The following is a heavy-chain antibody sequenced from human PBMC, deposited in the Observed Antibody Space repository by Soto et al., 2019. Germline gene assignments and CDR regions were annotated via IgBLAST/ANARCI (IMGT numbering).Heavy chain of an antibody. D-gene: IGHD6-19*01. CDR1: GGTFSSYA. CDR2: IIPIFGTA. J-gene: IGHJ6*02. V-gene: IGHV1-69*01. Sequence: QVQLVQSGAEVKKPGSSVKVSCKASGGTFSSYAISWVRQAPGQGLEWMGGIIPIFGTANYAQKFQGRVTITADESTSTAYRELSSLRSEDTAVYYWARVSPTVAVTNGYYYYGRDVWGQGTTVTVSS. CDR3: ARVSPTVAVTNGYYYYGRDV.